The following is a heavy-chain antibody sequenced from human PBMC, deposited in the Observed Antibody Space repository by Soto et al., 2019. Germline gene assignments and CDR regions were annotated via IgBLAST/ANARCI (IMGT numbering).Heavy chain of an antibody. Sequence: ASVKVSCKASGYTFTSYGISWVRQAPGQGLEWMGWISAYNGNTNYAQKLQGRVTMTTDTSTSTAYMELRSLRSDDTAVYYCARDTAVAGQRSQFDCYYYGMDVWGQGTTVTVSS. V-gene: IGHV1-18*01. CDR3: ARDTAVAGQRSQFDCYYYGMDV. D-gene: IGHD6-19*01. CDR1: GYTFTSYG. J-gene: IGHJ6*02. CDR2: ISAYNGNT.